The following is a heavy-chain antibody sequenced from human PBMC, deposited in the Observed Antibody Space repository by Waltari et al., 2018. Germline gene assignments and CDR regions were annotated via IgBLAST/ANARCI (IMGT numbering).Heavy chain of an antibody. D-gene: IGHD3-3*01. V-gene: IGHV4-59*01. CDR2: IYYSGST. J-gene: IGHJ5*02. CDR3: AREGGDYDFWSGYYKGWFDP. CDR1: GGSISSYY. Sequence: QVQLQESGPGLVKPSETLSLTCTVSGGSISSYYWSWIRQPPGKGLEWIGYIYYSGSTNYNPSLKSRVTISVDTSKNQFSLKLSSVTAADTAVYYCAREGGDYDFWSGYYKGWFDPWGQGTLVTVSS.